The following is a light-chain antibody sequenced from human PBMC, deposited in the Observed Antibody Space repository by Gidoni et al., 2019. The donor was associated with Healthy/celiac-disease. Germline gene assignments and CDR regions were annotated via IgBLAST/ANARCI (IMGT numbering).Light chain of an antibody. J-gene: IGKJ4*01. V-gene: IGKV3-20*01. CDR2: GAS. CDR3: QQYGSPLT. Sequence: ESVLTQPPGTLSLSPGERATLSCRASQSVSSSYLAWYQQKPGQAPRLLIYGASSRATGIPDRFSGSGSGTDFTLTISRLEPEDFAVYYCQQYGSPLTFGGGTKVEIK. CDR1: QSVSSSY.